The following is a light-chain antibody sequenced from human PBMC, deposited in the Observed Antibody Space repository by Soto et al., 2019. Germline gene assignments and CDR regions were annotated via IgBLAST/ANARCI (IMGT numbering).Light chain of an antibody. V-gene: IGLV1-36*01. J-gene: IGLJ1*01. CDR2: YDD. CDR3: AAWDDSLNGFYV. Sequence: QSVLTQPPSVSGAPRQRVTISCSGSSSNIGKNAVSWYQQLPGKAPKLLIYYDDLLPSGVSDRFSGSKSGTSASLAISGLQSEDEADYYCAAWDDSLNGFYVFGTGTKLTVL. CDR1: SSNIGKNA.